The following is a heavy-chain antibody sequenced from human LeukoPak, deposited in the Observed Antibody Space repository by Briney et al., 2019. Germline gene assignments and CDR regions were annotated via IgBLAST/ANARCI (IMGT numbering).Heavy chain of an antibody. J-gene: IGHJ5*02. CDR1: GGTFSTYS. Sequence: GASVKVSCKASGGTFSTYSISWVRQAPGQGLEWMGRLIPTVNIVKYAQKFQGRVTITADKSTTTAYMELNSLRSDDSAVYYCARDNLANDYGDYGYWFDPWGQGTLVTVSS. V-gene: IGHV1-69*04. CDR3: ARDNLANDYGDYGYWFDP. CDR2: LIPTVNIV. D-gene: IGHD4-17*01.